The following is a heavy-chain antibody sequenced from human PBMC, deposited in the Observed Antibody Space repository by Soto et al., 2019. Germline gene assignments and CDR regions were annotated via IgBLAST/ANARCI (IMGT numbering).Heavy chain of an antibody. D-gene: IGHD6-6*01. J-gene: IGHJ5*02. CDR1: GGSISSSSYY. CDR3: ARPSQSSSSNWFGP. CDR2: IYYSGST. Sequence: QLQLQESGPGLLKPSETLSLTCTVSGGSISSSSYYWGWIRQPPGKGLEWIGSIYYSGSTYYNPSLKSRVTISVDTSKNQFSLKLSSVTAADTAVYSCARPSQSSSSNWFGPWGQRTLVTVSS. V-gene: IGHV4-39*01.